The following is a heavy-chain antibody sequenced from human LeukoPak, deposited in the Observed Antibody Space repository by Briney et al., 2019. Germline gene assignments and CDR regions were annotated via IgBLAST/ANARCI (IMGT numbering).Heavy chain of an antibody. CDR3: ASTKYYYDSSGYSTGGY. CDR1: GFTFSSYS. J-gene: IGHJ4*02. CDR2: ISSSSSYI. Sequence: PGGSLRLSCAASGFTFSSYSMNWVRQAPGKGLEWVSSISSSSSYIYYADSVKGRFTISRDNAKNSLYLQMNSLRAEDTAVYYCASTKYYYDSSGYSTGGYWGQGTLVTVSS. V-gene: IGHV3-21*01. D-gene: IGHD3-22*01.